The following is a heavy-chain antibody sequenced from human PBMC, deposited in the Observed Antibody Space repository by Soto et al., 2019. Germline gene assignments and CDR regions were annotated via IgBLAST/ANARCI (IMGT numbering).Heavy chain of an antibody. J-gene: IGHJ4*02. Sequence: SLRLSCAASGFTFSSYGMHWVRQAPGKGLEWVAVIWYDGSNKYYADSVKGRFTISRDNSKNTLYLQMNSLRAEDTAVYYCARDLCSDSSGYECGLDYWGQGTLVTVSS. CDR1: GFTFSSYG. CDR2: IWYDGSNK. D-gene: IGHD3-22*01. CDR3: ARDLCSDSSGYECGLDY. V-gene: IGHV3-33*01.